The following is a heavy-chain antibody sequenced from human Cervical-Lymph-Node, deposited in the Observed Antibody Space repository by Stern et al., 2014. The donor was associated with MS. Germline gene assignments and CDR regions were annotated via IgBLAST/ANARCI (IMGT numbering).Heavy chain of an antibody. CDR2: ISSGGSYI. V-gene: IGHV3-21*01. CDR3: ARGRGGNYRYYFDY. J-gene: IGHJ4*02. CDR1: GFTFSSYS. D-gene: IGHD4-23*01. Sequence: VQLVESGGGLVKPGGSLRLSCAASGFTFSSYSMNWVRQAPGKGLEWGASISSGGSYISYADSLKGRFTISRDNAKNSLYLQMNSLRAEDTAVYYCARGRGGNYRYYFDYWGQGTLVTVSS.